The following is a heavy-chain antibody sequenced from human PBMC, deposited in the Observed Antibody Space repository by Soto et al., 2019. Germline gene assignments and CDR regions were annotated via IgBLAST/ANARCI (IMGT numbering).Heavy chain of an antibody. CDR1: GFTFSSYA. D-gene: IGHD1-26*01. V-gene: IGHV3-30-3*01. CDR3: AREGGGSYHPADFDY. CDR2: ISYDGSNK. Sequence: GGSLRLSCAASGFTFSSYAMHWVRQAPGKGLEWVAVISYDGSNKYYADSVKGRFTISRDNSKNTLYLQMNSLRAEDTAVYYCAREGGGSYHPADFDYWGQGTLVTVSS. J-gene: IGHJ4*02.